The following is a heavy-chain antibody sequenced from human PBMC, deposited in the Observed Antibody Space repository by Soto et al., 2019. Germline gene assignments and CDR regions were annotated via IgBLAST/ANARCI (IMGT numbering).Heavy chain of an antibody. CDR1: GFSLDTSGVG. D-gene: IGHD5-12*01. V-gene: IGHV2-5*02. CDR3: ARRRIYNGYDS. Sequence: GSGPTLVNPTQTLTLTCTFSGFSLDTSGVGVGWIRQAPGEALEWLGVIYWDDDQRYSPALRNRLTITKDTSKNQVVLTMTNMNPVDAGTYYCARRRIYNGYDSWGQGTLVTVSS. CDR2: IYWDDDQ. J-gene: IGHJ4*02.